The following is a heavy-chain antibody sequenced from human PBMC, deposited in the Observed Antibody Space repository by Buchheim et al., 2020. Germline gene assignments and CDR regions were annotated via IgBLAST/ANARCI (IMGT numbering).Heavy chain of an antibody. D-gene: IGHD3-16*01. CDR2: IGGNGAYT. J-gene: IGHJ4*02. CDR3: AKNCLGVNTAIDY. Sequence: EVQLLESGGNLVQPGGSLKLSCAASAFTFSNYAMSWVRQAPGKGLEWVSMIGGNGAYTYYADSVKGRFTISRDNAKNTLYIQMNGLRAEDTAIYYCAKNCLGVNTAIDYWGQGTL. CDR1: AFTFSNYA. V-gene: IGHV3-23*01.